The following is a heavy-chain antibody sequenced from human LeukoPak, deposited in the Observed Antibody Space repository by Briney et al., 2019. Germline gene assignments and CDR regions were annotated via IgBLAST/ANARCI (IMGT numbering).Heavy chain of an antibody. D-gene: IGHD1-26*01. CDR1: GGTFSSYA. CDR3: ANSEVGATPVFK. Sequence: GASVKVSCKASGGTFSSYAISWVRQAPGQGLEWMGGIIPIFGTANYAQKFQGRVTITADESTSTAYMELSSLRSEDTAVYYCANSEVGATPVFKWGQGTMVTVSS. J-gene: IGHJ3*01. V-gene: IGHV1-69*13. CDR2: IIPIFGTA.